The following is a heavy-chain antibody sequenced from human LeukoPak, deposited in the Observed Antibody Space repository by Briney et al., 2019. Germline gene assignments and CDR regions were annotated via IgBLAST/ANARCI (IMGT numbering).Heavy chain of an antibody. CDR2: ISAYNGNT. CDR1: GYTFTSYG. CDR3: ARDLDSCSGGSCYSGWSFDY. Sequence: ASVKVSCKASGYTFTSYGISWVRQAPGQGLEWMGWISAYNGNTNYAQKLQGRVTMTTDTSTSTAYMELRSLRSDDTAVYYCARDLDSCSGGSCYSGWSFDYWGQGTLVTVSS. D-gene: IGHD2-15*01. V-gene: IGHV1-18*01. J-gene: IGHJ4*02.